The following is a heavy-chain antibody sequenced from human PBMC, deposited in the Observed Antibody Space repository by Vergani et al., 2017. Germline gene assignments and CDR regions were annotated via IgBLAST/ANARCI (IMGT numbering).Heavy chain of an antibody. D-gene: IGHD3-10*01. CDR1: GGSFSGYY. Sequence: QVQLQQWGAGLLKPSETLSLTCAVYGGSFSGYYWSWIRQPPGKGLEWIGEINHSGSTNYNPSLKSRVTIAVDTSKNQFSLKLSSVTAADTAVYYCERGGGADGGFDPGGQGTLVTVSS. J-gene: IGHJ5*02. V-gene: IGHV4-34*01. CDR2: INHSGST. CDR3: ERGGGADGGFDP.